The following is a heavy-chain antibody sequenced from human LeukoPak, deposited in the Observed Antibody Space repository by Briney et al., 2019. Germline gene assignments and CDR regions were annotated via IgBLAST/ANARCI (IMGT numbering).Heavy chain of an antibody. D-gene: IGHD2-15*01. Sequence: PSETLSLTCAVYGGSFSGYYRSWIRQPPGKGLEWIGEINHSGSTNYNPSLKSRVTISVDTSKNQFSLKLSSVTAADTAVYYCARGAVVVAATYYYYYYGMDVWGQGTTVTVSS. V-gene: IGHV4-34*01. CDR3: ARGAVVVAATYYYYYYGMDV. CDR1: GGSFSGYY. CDR2: INHSGST. J-gene: IGHJ6*02.